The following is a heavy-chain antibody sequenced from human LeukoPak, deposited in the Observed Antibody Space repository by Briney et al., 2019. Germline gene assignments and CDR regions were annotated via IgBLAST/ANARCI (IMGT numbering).Heavy chain of an antibody. V-gene: IGHV1-18*01. J-gene: IGHJ4*02. Sequence: ASVTVSFKASVYTFTIYGISWVRQAPGQGGEGMGWISAYNGNTNCAQKLQGIVTMTTDTSTSTAYMELRSLRPDDTAVYYCARERSGYYIDYWGQGTLVTVSS. D-gene: IGHD3-3*01. CDR1: VYTFTIYG. CDR2: ISAYNGNT. CDR3: ARERSGYYIDY.